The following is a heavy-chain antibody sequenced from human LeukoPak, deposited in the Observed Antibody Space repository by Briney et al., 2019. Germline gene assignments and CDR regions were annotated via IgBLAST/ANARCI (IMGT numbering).Heavy chain of an antibody. CDR3: ARVASSSSYSFDY. J-gene: IGHJ4*02. V-gene: IGHV3-11*04. D-gene: IGHD6-13*01. Sequence: GGSLRLSCAASGFTFSDYYMSWIRQAPGKGLEWVSYISSSGSTIYYADSVKGRFTISRDNAKNSLYLQMNSLRAEDTAVYYCARVASSSSYSFDYWGQGTLVTVSS. CDR1: GFTFSDYY. CDR2: ISSSGSTI.